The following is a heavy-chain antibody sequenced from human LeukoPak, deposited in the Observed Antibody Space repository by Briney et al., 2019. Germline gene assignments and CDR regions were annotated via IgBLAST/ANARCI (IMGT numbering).Heavy chain of an antibody. CDR1: GFTVSSNY. J-gene: IGHJ6*03. CDR3: ARTGTYSSSWYTNYYYYYMDV. Sequence: PGGSLRLSCAASGFTVSSNYMSWVRQAPGKGLEWVSVIYSGGSTYYADSVKGRFTISRDNSKNTLYLQMNSLRAEDTAVYYCARTGTYSSSWYTNYYYYYMDVWGKGTTVTISS. V-gene: IGHV3-66*01. CDR2: IYSGGST. D-gene: IGHD6-13*01.